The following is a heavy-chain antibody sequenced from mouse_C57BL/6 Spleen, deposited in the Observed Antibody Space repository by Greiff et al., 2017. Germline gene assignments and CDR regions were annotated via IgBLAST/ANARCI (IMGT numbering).Heavy chain of an antibody. Sequence: DVKLVESGGGLVKPGGSLKLSCAASGFTFSDYGMHWVRQAPETGLEWVAYISSGSSTIYYADTVKGRFTIARDNAKNTLFLQMTSLRSEDTAMYYGAAYGSSYPGYYDYWGQGTTLTVSS. CDR3: AAYGSSYPGYYDY. CDR1: GFTFSDYG. D-gene: IGHD1-1*01. CDR2: ISSGSSTI. V-gene: IGHV5-17*01. J-gene: IGHJ2*01.